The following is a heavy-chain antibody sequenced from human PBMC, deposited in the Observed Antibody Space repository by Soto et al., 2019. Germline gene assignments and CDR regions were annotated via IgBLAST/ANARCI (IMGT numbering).Heavy chain of an antibody. V-gene: IGHV3-64*01. D-gene: IGHD2-21*02. CDR2: INTNGGIT. CDR3: ARNYGGNSYAFDI. Sequence: HPGGSLRLSCAASGFTFSSYAMHWVRQAPGKGLEYVSAINTNGGITYYANSVKGRFTISRDNSKNTLYLQMGSLRAEDMAVYYCARNYGGNSYAFDIWGQGTMVTVSS. J-gene: IGHJ3*02. CDR1: GFTFSSYA.